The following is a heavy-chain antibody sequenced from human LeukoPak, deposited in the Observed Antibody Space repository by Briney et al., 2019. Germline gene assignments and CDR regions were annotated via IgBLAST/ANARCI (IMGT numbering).Heavy chain of an antibody. CDR1: GYTFGSYW. V-gene: IGHV3-48*04. J-gene: IGHJ4*02. CDR3: ARDRWTVAGRGAPDY. Sequence: GGSLRLSCAASGYTFGSYWMYWVRQAPGKGLEWVSYISSSGSTIYYADSVKGRFTISRDNAKNSLYLQMNSLRAEDTAVYYCARDRWTVAGRGAPDYWGQGTLVTVSS. D-gene: IGHD6-19*01. CDR2: ISSSGSTI.